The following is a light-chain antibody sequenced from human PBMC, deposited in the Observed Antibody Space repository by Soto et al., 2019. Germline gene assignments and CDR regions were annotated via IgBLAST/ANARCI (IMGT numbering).Light chain of an antibody. J-gene: IGLJ2*01. V-gene: IGLV2-8*01. CDR2: EVS. CDR1: SSDIGGYNY. Sequence: QSVLTQPPSASGSPGQSVTISCTGTSSDIGGYNYVSWYQQHPGTAPKLMIYEVSQRPSGVPDRFSGSKSGNTASLTVSGLQAEYEADYYCSSYAGSNNFVVFGGGTKLTVL. CDR3: SSYAGSNNFVV.